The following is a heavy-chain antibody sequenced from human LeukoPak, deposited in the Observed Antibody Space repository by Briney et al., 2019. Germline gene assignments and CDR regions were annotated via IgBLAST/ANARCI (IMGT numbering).Heavy chain of an antibody. Sequence: SETLSLTCTVSGHSISSAYYWGWIRQPPGKGLERIGSIYHSGSTYYSPSLKSRVTISVDTSKNQFSVNLNSVTAADTAVYYCARGTTGYNWFDPWGQGTLVTVSS. J-gene: IGHJ5*02. D-gene: IGHD4-11*01. CDR2: IYHSGST. CDR1: GHSISSAYY. CDR3: ARGTTGYNWFDP. V-gene: IGHV4-38-2*02.